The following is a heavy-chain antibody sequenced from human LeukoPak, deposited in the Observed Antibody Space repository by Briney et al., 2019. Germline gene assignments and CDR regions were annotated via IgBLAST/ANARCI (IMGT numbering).Heavy chain of an antibody. CDR2: XXPIFGIA. CDR3: ARDYYDSSGYFVSVWFDP. J-gene: IGHJ5*02. Sequence: ASVKVSCKASGGTFSSYAISWVRQAPGQGLEWXXXXXPIFGIANYAQKFQGRVTITADKSTSTAYMELSSLRSEDTAVYYCARDYYDSSGYFVSVWFDPWGQGTLVTVSS. CDR1: GGTFSSYA. V-gene: IGHV1-69*10. D-gene: IGHD3-22*01.